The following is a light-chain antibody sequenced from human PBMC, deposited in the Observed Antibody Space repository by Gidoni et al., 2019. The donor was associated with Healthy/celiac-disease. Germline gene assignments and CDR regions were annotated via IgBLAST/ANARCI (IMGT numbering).Light chain of an antibody. J-gene: IGKJ1*01. CDR2: AAS. CDR3: QQSYSPSWT. Sequence: DIQMTQSPSSLSASVGDRVTISCRASQSISRYLNGYQQKPGKAPRFLIDAASSVQSGVPSRFSGSGSGTDFTLTISSLQPEDIATYYCQQSYSPSWTFGQGTKVE. CDR1: QSISRY. V-gene: IGKV1-39*01.